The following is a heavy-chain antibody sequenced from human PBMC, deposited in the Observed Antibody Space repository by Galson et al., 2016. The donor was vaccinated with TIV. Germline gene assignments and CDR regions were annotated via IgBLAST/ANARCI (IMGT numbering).Heavy chain of an antibody. Sequence: SVKVSCKASGYTFSKYYMHWVRQAPGQGLEWMGIINPSDGTTVYAQGFQGRVTMTRDTSTSTVYMELSSLTSEDTAVYYCVSGMGSGRPRNFDYWGQGTLVTVST. CDR2: INPSDGTT. D-gene: IGHD3-10*01. V-gene: IGHV1-46*03. J-gene: IGHJ4*02. CDR3: VSGMGSGRPRNFDY. CDR1: GYTFSKYY.